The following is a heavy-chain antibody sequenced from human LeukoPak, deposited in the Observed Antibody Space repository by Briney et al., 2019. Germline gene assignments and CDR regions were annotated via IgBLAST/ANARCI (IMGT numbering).Heavy chain of an antibody. CDR1: GYTFSDYY. CDR2: ITPNSGST. CDR3: AGLEGLGYRGGWLDS. J-gene: IGHJ5*01. D-gene: IGHD3-16*02. V-gene: IGHV1-2*02. Sequence: ASVKVSCKASGYTFSDYYIHWVRQAPGQGLEWMGWITPNSGSTNYAQKFLGRVTLTRDTSISTASLELSSLRSDDTAVYYCAGLEGLGYRGGWLDSWGQGTLVTVSS.